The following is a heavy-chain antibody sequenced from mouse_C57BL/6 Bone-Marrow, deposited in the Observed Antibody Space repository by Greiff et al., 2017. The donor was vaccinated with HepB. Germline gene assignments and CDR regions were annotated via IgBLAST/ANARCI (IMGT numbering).Heavy chain of an antibody. CDR1: GYSFTGYY. D-gene: IGHD2-5*01. Sequence: VQLQQSGPELVKPGASVKISCKASGYSFTGYYMNWVKQSPEKSLEWIGEINPSTGGTTYNQKFKAKATLTVDKSSSTAYMQLQSLTSEDSAVYYCARRNYSNSDGYWYFDVWGTGTTVTVSS. CDR2: INPSTGGT. CDR3: ARRNYSNSDGYWYFDV. J-gene: IGHJ1*03. V-gene: IGHV1-42*01.